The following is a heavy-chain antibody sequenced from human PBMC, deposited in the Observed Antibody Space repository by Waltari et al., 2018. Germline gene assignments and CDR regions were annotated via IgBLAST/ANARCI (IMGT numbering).Heavy chain of an antibody. CDR1: GGSISSSNW. Sequence: QVQLQESGPGLVKPSGTLSLTCAVSGGSISSSNWWSWVRQPPGKGLEWIGEIYHSGSTNYNPSLKIRVTISVDKSKNQFSRKLSSVTAADTAVYYCARDTRYYDILTGYYPYYYYGMDVWGQGTTVTVSS. V-gene: IGHV4-4*02. CDR3: ARDTRYYDILTGYYPYYYYGMDV. CDR2: IYHSGST. J-gene: IGHJ6*02. D-gene: IGHD3-9*01.